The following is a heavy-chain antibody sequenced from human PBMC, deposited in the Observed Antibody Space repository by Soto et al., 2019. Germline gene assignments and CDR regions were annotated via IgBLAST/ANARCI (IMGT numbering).Heavy chain of an antibody. Sequence: VGSLRLSCAASGFTFSSYSMNWVRQAPGKGLEWVSSISSSSSYIYYADSVKGRFTISRDNAKNSLYLQMNSLRAEDTAVYYCARGTYYDFWSGSVPDYWGQGTLVTVSS. CDR1: GFTFSSYS. CDR3: ARGTYYDFWSGSVPDY. V-gene: IGHV3-21*01. J-gene: IGHJ4*02. CDR2: ISSSSSYI. D-gene: IGHD3-3*01.